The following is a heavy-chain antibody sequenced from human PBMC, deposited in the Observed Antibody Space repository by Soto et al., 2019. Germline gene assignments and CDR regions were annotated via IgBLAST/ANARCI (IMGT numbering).Heavy chain of an antibody. Sequence: EVQLLESGGGLVQPGGSVRLSCAASGFPFSSYAMSWVRQSPGKGLEWVSALYDLDGTYYADSVKGRFTTSSDSSRTTVYLQMNSLRPDDTAVYSCATWHLQEHAYDIWGQGTMVTVSS. CDR1: GFPFSSYA. CDR3: ATWHLQEHAYDI. D-gene: IGHD1-1*01. V-gene: IGHV3-23*01. CDR2: LYDLDGT. J-gene: IGHJ3*02.